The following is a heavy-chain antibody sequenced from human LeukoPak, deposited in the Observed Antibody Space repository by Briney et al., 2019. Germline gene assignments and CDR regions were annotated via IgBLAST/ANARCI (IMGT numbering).Heavy chain of an antibody. V-gene: IGHV4-59*01. CDR1: GGSISSYY. Sequence: SETLSLTCTVSGGSISSYYWSWIRQPPGKGLAWIGYIYYSGSTNYNPSLKSRVTISVDTSKNQFSLKLSSVTAADTAVYYCARDRSAIFGVPEPDAFDIWGQGTMVTVSS. D-gene: IGHD3-3*01. CDR3: ARDRSAIFGVPEPDAFDI. CDR2: IYYSGST. J-gene: IGHJ3*02.